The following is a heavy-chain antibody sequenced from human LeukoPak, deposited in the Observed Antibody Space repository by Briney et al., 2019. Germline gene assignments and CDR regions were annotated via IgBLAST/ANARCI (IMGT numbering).Heavy chain of an antibody. Sequence: SETLSLTCAVYGGSFSGYYWSWIRQPPGKGLEWIGEINHSGSTNYNPSLKSRVTISVDTSKNQLSLKLSSVTAADTAVYYCARVGIAVAGFDYWGQGTLVTVSS. CDR3: ARVGIAVAGFDY. CDR1: GGSFSGYY. J-gene: IGHJ4*02. V-gene: IGHV4-34*01. CDR2: INHSGST. D-gene: IGHD6-19*01.